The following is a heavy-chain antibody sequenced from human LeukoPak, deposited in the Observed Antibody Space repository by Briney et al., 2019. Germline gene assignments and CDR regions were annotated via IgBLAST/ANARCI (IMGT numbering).Heavy chain of an antibody. J-gene: IGHJ4*02. V-gene: IGHV4-61*01. Sequence: SETLSLTCTVSGGSVSSGSYYWSWIRQPPGKGLEWIGCIYYSGSTNYNPSLKSRVTISVDTPKNQFSLKLSSVTAADTAVYYCARDLTGPGGFDYWGQGTLVTVSS. CDR2: IYYSGST. CDR3: ARDLTGPGGFDY. CDR1: GGSVSSGSYY. D-gene: IGHD1-14*01.